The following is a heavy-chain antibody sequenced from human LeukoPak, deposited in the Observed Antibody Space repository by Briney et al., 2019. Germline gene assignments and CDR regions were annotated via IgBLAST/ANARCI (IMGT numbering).Heavy chain of an antibody. D-gene: IGHD1-20*01. Sequence: GGSLRLSCAASGFTFSSYSMNWVRQAPGKGLEWVSSISSSSSYIYYADSVKGRFTISRDNAKNSLYLQMNSLRAKDTAVYYCARDGLTGSHPFDYWGQGTLVTVSS. CDR3: ARDGLTGSHPFDY. V-gene: IGHV3-21*01. CDR1: GFTFSSYS. J-gene: IGHJ4*02. CDR2: ISSSSSYI.